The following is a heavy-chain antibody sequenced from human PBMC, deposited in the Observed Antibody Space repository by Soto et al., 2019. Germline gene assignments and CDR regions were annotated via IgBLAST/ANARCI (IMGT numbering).Heavy chain of an antibody. CDR2: IYHSGST. V-gene: IGHV4-4*02. CDR1: GGSISSSNW. J-gene: IGHJ4*02. Sequence: GTLSLTCAVSGGSISSSNWWSWVRQPPGKGLEWIGEIYHSGSTNYNPSLKSRVTISVDKSKNQFSLKLSSVTAADTAVYYCAGTYGPTDPYFDYWGQGTLVTVSS. CDR3: AGTYGPTDPYFDY. D-gene: IGHD3-10*01.